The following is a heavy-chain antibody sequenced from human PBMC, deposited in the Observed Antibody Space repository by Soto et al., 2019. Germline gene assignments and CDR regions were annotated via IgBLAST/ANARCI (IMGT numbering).Heavy chain of an antibody. Sequence: GSLLLSCSASGFTFSIFAMSGVRQSPGKGLEWVSTISGSGGSTYYADAVKGRFTISRDNSMGTLYLQMKSLRVEDTAIYYCAKEVSLGSTVDLGYWGQGALVTVSS. CDR2: ISGSGGST. CDR1: GFTFSIFA. CDR3: AKEVSLGSTVDLGY. J-gene: IGHJ4*02. D-gene: IGHD7-27*01. V-gene: IGHV3-23*01.